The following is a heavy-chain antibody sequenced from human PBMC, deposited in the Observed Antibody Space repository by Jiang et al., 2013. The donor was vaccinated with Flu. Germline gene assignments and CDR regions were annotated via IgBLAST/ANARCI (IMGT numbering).Heavy chain of an antibody. Sequence: VKPTQTLTLTCSFSGFSLASGREAVAWFRQPPGQALEWIALVYADNDKHYNPSLETRLIIAKDNSRNQVVLTMTNMDPVDTATYFCAHRDFPTGTDGFDMWGQGTLVTVSS. CDR2: VYADNDK. J-gene: IGHJ3*02. V-gene: IGHV2-5*02. CDR1: GFSLASGREA. CDR3: AHRDFPTGTDGFDM. D-gene: IGHD1-1*01.